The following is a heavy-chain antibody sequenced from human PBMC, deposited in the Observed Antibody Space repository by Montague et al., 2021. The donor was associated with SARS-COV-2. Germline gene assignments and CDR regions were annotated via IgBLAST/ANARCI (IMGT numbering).Heavy chain of an antibody. CDR1: GFSFSDYA. Sequence: SLRLSCAATGFSFSDYAMNWVRQAPGKGLEWVSVFYGGGGGAHYADSVEGRFTISRDDSKSTLYLQMNSLIAEDTAVYYCAKDRKDYRTGLTLWGFDYWGQGTLVTVSS. V-gene: IGHV3-23*03. D-gene: IGHD3/OR15-3a*01. J-gene: IGHJ4*02. CDR2: FYGGGGGA. CDR3: AKDRKDYRTGLTLWGFDY.